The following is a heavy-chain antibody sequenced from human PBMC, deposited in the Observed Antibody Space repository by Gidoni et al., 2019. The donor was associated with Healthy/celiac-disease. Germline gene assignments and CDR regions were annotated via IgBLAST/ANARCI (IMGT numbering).Heavy chain of an antibody. Sequence: EVQLVQYGAEVKKPGESRKIYCKGSGYSFTSYWIGWVSQMPGKGLEWMGIIYPCDSDTRYSPSFQGQVTISADKSISTAYLQWSSLKASDTAMYYCARQGTMVRDGMDVWGQGTTVTVSS. J-gene: IGHJ6*02. CDR2: IYPCDSDT. CDR3: ARQGTMVRDGMDV. CDR1: GYSFTSYW. V-gene: IGHV5-51*01. D-gene: IGHD3-10*01.